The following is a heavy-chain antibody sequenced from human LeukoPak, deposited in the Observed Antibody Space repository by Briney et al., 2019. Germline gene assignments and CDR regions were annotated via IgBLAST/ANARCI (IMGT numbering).Heavy chain of an antibody. Sequence: ASVKVSCKASGYTFTSYGISWVRRAPGQGLEWMGWISAYNGNTNYAQKLQGRVTMTTDTSTSTAYMELRSLRSDDTAVYYCARVRSDIVVVPAAIDFDYWGQGTLVTVSS. V-gene: IGHV1-18*01. D-gene: IGHD2-2*02. CDR3: ARVRSDIVVVPAAIDFDY. CDR1: GYTFTSYG. J-gene: IGHJ4*02. CDR2: ISAYNGNT.